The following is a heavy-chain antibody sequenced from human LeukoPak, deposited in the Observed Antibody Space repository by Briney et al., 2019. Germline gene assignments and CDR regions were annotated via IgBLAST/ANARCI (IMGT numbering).Heavy chain of an antibody. D-gene: IGHD3-3*01. Sequence: SETLSLTCAVYGXSFSGYYWSWIRQPPGKGLEWIGSIYHSGSTYYNPSLKSRVTISVDTSKNQFSLKLSSVTAADTAVYYCARAGLTVYNWFDPWGQGTLVTVSS. CDR1: GXSFSGYY. CDR3: ARAGLTVYNWFDP. V-gene: IGHV4-34*01. J-gene: IGHJ5*02. CDR2: IYHSGST.